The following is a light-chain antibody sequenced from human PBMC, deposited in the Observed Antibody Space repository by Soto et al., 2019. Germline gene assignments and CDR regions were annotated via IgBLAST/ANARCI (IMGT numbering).Light chain of an antibody. CDR2: EVS. CDR3: CSYAGSSSAYV. Sequence: SALPQPASVSGSPGQSITISCTGTSSDVGSYNVVSWYQQHPGKAPKLLIYEVSKRPSGVSDRFSGSKSGNTASLTISGLQAEDEADYHCCSYAGSSSAYVFGTGTKAPS. J-gene: IGLJ1*01. V-gene: IGLV2-23*02. CDR1: SSDVGSYNV.